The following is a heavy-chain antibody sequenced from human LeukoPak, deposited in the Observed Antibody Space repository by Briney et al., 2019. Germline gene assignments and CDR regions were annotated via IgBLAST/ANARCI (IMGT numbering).Heavy chain of an antibody. CDR2: ISAYNGNT. V-gene: IGHV1-18*01. CDR3: ASARAGYFDWLLNY. Sequence: ASVKVSCKASGYTFTSYGISWVRQAPGQGLEWMGWISAYNGNTNYAQKLQGRATMTTDTSTSTAYMELRSLRSDDTAVYYCASARAGYFDWLLNYWGQGTLVTVSS. J-gene: IGHJ4*02. D-gene: IGHD3-9*01. CDR1: GYTFTSYG.